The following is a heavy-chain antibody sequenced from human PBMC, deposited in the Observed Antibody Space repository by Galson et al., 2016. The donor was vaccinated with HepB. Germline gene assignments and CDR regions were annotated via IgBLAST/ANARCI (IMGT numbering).Heavy chain of an antibody. V-gene: IGHV3-9*01. CDR3: AKSVLEYDILTGYYRRVADY. CDR1: GFTFNDYV. Sequence: SLRLSCAASGFTFNDYVMHWVRQLPGKGLEWVSGVNWNSATLAYADSVRGRFTISRDNSKNTLFLQMHSLRADDTAVYYCAKSVLEYDILTGYYRRVADYWGQGTQVTVSS. J-gene: IGHJ4*02. CDR2: VNWNSATL. D-gene: IGHD3-9*01.